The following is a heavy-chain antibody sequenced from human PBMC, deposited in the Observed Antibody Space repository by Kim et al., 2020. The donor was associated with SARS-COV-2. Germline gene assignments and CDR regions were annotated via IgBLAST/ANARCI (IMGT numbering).Heavy chain of an antibody. CDR3: ARDREYYYDSSGYLVRGHLSKAYDAFDI. V-gene: IGHV3-11*06. Sequence: GGSLRLSCAASGFTFSDYYMSWIRQAPGKGLEWVSYISSSSSYTNYADSVKGRFTISRDNAKNSLYLQMNSLRAEDTAVYYCARDREYYYDSSGYLVRGHLSKAYDAFDIWGQGTMVTVSS. CDR2: ISSSSSYT. J-gene: IGHJ3*02. D-gene: IGHD3-22*01. CDR1: GFTFSDYY.